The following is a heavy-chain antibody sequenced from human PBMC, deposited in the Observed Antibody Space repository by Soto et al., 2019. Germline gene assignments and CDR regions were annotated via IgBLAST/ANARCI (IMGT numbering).Heavy chain of an antibody. CDR2: VYASGTT. Sequence: SETLSLTCTVSGASISGFYWSWIRKSAGKGQEWIGRVYASGTTDYNPSLKSRVMMSVETSKKQFSRKLRSVTAADTAVYYCGVYGTQTLRYWFEPWGQGSSVTVSA. V-gene: IGHV4-4*07. CDR3: GVYGTQTLRYWFEP. D-gene: IGHD1-1*01. CDR1: GASISGFY. J-gene: IGHJ5*02.